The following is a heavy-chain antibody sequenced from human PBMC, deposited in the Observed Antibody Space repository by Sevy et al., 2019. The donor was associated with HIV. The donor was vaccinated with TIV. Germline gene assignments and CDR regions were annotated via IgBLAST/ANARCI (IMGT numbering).Heavy chain of an antibody. V-gene: IGHV3-11*06. J-gene: IGHJ6*02. CDR2: ISSSSSYT. CDR3: ARDSGYSSGWYIRLYGMDI. CDR1: GFTFSDYY. D-gene: IGHD6-19*01. Sequence: GGSLRLSCAASGFTFSDYYMSWIRQAPGRGLEWVSYISSSSSYTNYADSVKGRFTISRDNAKNSLYLQMNSLRAEDTAVYYCARDSGYSSGWYIRLYGMDIWGQWTTVTVSS.